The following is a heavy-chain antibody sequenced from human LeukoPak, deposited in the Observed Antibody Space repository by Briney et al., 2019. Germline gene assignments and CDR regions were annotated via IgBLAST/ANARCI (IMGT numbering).Heavy chain of an antibody. CDR3: AGDRGIQRYYYYYYMDV. D-gene: IGHD3-10*01. V-gene: IGHV4-4*09. CDR1: GGSISSYY. Sequence: PSETLSLTCTVSGGSISSYYWSWIRQPPGKGLEWIGYIYTSGSTNYNPSLKSRVTMSVDTSKNQFSLKLSSVTAADTAVYYCAGDRGIQRYYYYYYMDVWGKGTTVTVSS. J-gene: IGHJ6*03. CDR2: IYTSGST.